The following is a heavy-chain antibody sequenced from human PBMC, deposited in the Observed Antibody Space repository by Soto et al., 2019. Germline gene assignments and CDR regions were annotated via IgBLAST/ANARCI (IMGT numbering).Heavy chain of an antibody. Sequence: EVQLLESGGGLVQPGGSLRLSCAASGFTFSTYAMSWIRQAPGKGLEWVSTINSSGTSTYYADSVKGRVTISRDNSKNTLYLQMISLTDEHTAVYHCAKRDTSSCENCFDPWSQGTLLTVSS. D-gene: IGHD6-13*01. V-gene: IGHV3-23*01. CDR2: INSSGTST. CDR3: AKRDTSSCENCFDP. J-gene: IGHJ5*02. CDR1: GFTFSTYA.